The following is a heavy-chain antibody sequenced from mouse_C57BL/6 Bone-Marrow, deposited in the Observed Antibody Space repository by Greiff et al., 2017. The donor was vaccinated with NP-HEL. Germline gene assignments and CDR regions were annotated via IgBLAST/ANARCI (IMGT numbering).Heavy chain of an antibody. CDR3: ARYYGNYVYYAMDY. D-gene: IGHD2-1*01. CDR1: GYSITSGYY. Sequence: DVQLQESGPGLVKPSQSLSLTCSVTGYSITSGYYWNWIRQFPGNKLEWMGYISYDGSNNYNPSLKNRISITRDTSKNQFFLKLNSVTTEDTATYYCARYYGNYVYYAMDYWGQGTAVTVSS. V-gene: IGHV3-6*01. J-gene: IGHJ4*01. CDR2: ISYDGSN.